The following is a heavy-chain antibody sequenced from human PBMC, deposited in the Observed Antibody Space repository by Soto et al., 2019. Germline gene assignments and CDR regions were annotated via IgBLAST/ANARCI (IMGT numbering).Heavy chain of an antibody. CDR2: MNPNNGDT. CDR1: GYTFTSYD. V-gene: IGHV1-8*01. Sequence: GASVKVSCKASGYTFTSYDINWVRQATGQGLEWMGWMNPNNGDTDYAQKFQGRVTMTRNTSISTAYMELSSLRSEDTAVYYCARDQSWHDLVWWFDPWGQGTQVTVSS. CDR3: ARDQSWHDLVWWFDP. J-gene: IGHJ5*02. D-gene: IGHD1-1*01.